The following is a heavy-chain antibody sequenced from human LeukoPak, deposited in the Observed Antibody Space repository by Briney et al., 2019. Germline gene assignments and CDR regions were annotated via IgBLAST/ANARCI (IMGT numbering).Heavy chain of an antibody. CDR3: AKTTGTTYGIHFDP. V-gene: IGHV3-30*02. CDR1: GFTFSSFG. J-gene: IGHJ5*02. D-gene: IGHD1-1*01. Sequence: GGSLRLSCAASGFTFSSFGMHWVRQAPGKGLEWVTLIRSDGNNKYYADSVKGRFTISRDNSKDTLYLQMNSLRTEDAAVYYCAKTTGTTYGIHFDPWGQGTLVTVSS. CDR2: IRSDGNNK.